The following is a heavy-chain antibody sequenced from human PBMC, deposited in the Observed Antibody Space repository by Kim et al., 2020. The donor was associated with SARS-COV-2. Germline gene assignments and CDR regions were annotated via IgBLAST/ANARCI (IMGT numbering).Heavy chain of an antibody. V-gene: IGHV3-33*01. CDR2: YEGSNK. Sequence: YEGSNKYYAVSVKCRFTISRDNSKNTLYLQMTSLRAEDPAVYYCASWQIPWGQGTLVTVSS. CDR3: ASWQIP. J-gene: IGHJ5*02.